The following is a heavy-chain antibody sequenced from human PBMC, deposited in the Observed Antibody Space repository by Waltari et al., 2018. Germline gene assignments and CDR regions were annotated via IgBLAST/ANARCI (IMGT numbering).Heavy chain of an antibody. CDR2: IYYSGST. J-gene: IGHJ4*02. D-gene: IGHD3-16*01. V-gene: IGHV4-30-4*08. CDR3: ATQRGSLITFGGIIDY. CDR1: GGSISSGDYY. Sequence: QVQLQESGPGLVKPSQTLSLTCTVSGGSISSGDYYWIWIRPPPGKGLEWIGYIYYSGSTYYNPSLKSRVTISVDTSKNQFSLKLSSVTAADTAVYYCATQRGSLITFGGIIDYWGQGTLVTVSS.